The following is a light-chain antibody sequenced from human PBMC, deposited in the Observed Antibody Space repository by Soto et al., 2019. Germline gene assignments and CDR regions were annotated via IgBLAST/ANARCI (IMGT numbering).Light chain of an antibody. Sequence: DIQMTQSPSSLSASVGDRVSISCRASQSISSYLNWYQQKAGKPPELLIYAASKLHSGAPSRFSGSGSGTDFTLTISSLQPEDFATYYCQHGYSTAVTFGQGTKVEVK. V-gene: IGKV1-39*01. CDR2: AAS. CDR3: QHGYSTAVT. J-gene: IGKJ1*01. CDR1: QSISSY.